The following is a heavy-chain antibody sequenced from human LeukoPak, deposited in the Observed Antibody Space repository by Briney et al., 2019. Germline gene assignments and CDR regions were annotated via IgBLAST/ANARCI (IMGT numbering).Heavy chain of an antibody. Sequence: SETLSLTCAVYGGSFSGYYRAWIRQPPGKGLEWIGEINHSGSTNYNPSLKSRVTISVDTSKNQFSLKLRSVTAADTAVYYCARDMRYPEYWGQGTLVTVSS. D-gene: IGHD1-26*01. CDR1: GGSFSGYY. CDR3: ARDMRYPEY. V-gene: IGHV4-34*01. CDR2: INHSGST. J-gene: IGHJ4*02.